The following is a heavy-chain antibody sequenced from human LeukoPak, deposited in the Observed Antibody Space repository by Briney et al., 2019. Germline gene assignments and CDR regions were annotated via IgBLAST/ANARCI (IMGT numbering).Heavy chain of an antibody. CDR1: GFTFSSYG. CDR3: AKDRRGLGWRYDSNYFDY. J-gene: IGHJ4*02. V-gene: IGHV3-30*18. Sequence: PGGSLRLSCAASGFTFSSYGMHWVRQAPGKGLEWVAVISYDGSNKYYADSVKGRFTISRDNSKNTLYLQMNSLRAEDTAVYYCAKDRRGLGWRYDSNYFDYWGQGTLVTVSS. CDR2: ISYDGSNK. D-gene: IGHD5-12*01.